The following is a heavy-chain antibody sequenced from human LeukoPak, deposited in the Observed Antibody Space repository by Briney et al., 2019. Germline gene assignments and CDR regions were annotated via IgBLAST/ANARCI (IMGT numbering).Heavy chain of an antibody. V-gene: IGHV1-24*01. D-gene: IGHD3-9*01. Sequence: AAVKVSCKVSGYTLTELSMHWVRQAPGKGLEWIGGFDPEDGETIYAQKFQGRVTMTEDTSTDTAYMELSSLRSEDTAVYYCATHMRYFDWLADYWGQGTLVTVSS. CDR1: GYTLTELS. J-gene: IGHJ4*02. CDR2: FDPEDGET. CDR3: ATHMRYFDWLADY.